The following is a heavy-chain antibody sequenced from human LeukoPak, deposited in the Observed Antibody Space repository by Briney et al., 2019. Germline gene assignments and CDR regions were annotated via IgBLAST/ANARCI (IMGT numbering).Heavy chain of an antibody. CDR1: GGSFSGYY. CDR2: INHSGST. Sequence: SETLSLTCAVYGGSFSGYYWSWIRQPPGKGLEWIGEINHSGSTNYNPSLKSRVTISVDTSKNQFSLKLSSVTAADTAVYYCARRRLGRGSHRGFDYWGQGTLVTVSS. CDR3: ARRRLGRGSHRGFDY. V-gene: IGHV4-34*01. D-gene: IGHD3-16*01. J-gene: IGHJ4*02.